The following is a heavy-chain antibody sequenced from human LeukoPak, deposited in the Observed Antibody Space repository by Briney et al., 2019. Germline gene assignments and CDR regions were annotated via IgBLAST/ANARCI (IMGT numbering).Heavy chain of an antibody. D-gene: IGHD2-15*01. CDR1: GFTFSSYG. J-gene: IGHJ4*02. Sequence: GGSLRLSCAASGFTFSSYGMHWVRQAPGKGLEWVAVIWYDGSNKYYADSVKGRFTISRDNSKNTLYLQMNSLRAEDTAVYYCARTPGGCSGGNCYSGSFDYWGQGTLVTVSS. CDR2: IWYDGSNK. CDR3: ARTPGGCSGGNCYSGSFDY. V-gene: IGHV3-33*01.